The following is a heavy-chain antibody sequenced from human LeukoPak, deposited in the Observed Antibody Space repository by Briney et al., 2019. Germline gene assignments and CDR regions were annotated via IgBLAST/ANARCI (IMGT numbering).Heavy chain of an antibody. V-gene: IGHV3-11*01. D-gene: IGHD3-10*01. Sequence: GGSLRLSCVASGFTFREYYMGWMRQAPGKGLEWISYISGSGFTTYYADSVKGRFTISRDNAKNSLYLQMSSLRPEDTGIYYCARDAPSKTMVRRFDYWGQGTLATVSS. CDR3: ARDAPSKTMVRRFDY. J-gene: IGHJ4*02. CDR1: GFTFREYY. CDR2: ISGSGFTT.